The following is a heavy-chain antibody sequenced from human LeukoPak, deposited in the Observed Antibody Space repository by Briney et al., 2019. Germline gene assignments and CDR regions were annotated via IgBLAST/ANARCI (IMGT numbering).Heavy chain of an antibody. Sequence: GGSLRLSCAASGFTFSSNAMSWVRQAPGKGLEWVSVITGNGGRTYYADFVKGRFTISRDNSKNTLSLQMNSLRAEDTAVYYCAKDAVAPGCSGDYFDYWGQGTLVAVSS. J-gene: IGHJ4*02. CDR3: AKDAVAPGCSGDYFDY. CDR2: ITGNGGRT. CDR1: GFTFSSNA. D-gene: IGHD3-10*01. V-gene: IGHV3-23*01.